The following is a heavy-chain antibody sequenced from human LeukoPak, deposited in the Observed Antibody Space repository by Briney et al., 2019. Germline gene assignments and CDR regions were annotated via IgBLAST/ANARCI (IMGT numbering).Heavy chain of an antibody. J-gene: IGHJ3*02. D-gene: IGHD3-10*01. CDR1: SLTISTGDYY. CDR3: TRAIPSYYDSGSYLGAFDI. Sequence: ADTLARTSTISSLTISTGDYYRNSIRQPPGKVLEWIGYTFYSGSTNHHPALKSRVTIPVDTSNNQYSLNQNSVNATDTALDYYTRAIPSYYDSGSYLGAFDIWGQGTMVTVSS. CDR2: TFYSGST. V-gene: IGHV4-61*08.